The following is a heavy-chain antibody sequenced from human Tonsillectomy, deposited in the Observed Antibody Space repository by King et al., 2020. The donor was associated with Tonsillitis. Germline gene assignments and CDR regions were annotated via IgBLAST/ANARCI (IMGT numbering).Heavy chain of an antibody. J-gene: IGHJ4*02. CDR2: ISASNGYT. CDR1: GYTFTSFA. CDR3: ARSLSWSGYMLDN. Sequence: QLVQSGAEVKKPGASVKVSCEASGYTFTSFAISWVRQAPGQGLEWMGWISASNGYTTYAQKLQVRVTMTTETSTSTAYMELRSLRSDDTAVYYCARSLSWSGYMLDNWGQGTLVTVSS. V-gene: IGHV1-18*01. D-gene: IGHD3-3*01.